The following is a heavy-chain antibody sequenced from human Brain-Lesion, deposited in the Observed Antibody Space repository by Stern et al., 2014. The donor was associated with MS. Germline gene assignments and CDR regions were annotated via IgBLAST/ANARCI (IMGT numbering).Heavy chain of an antibody. V-gene: IGHV3-30*18. CDR3: VKESQSLTXXXXX. D-gene: IGHD3-9*01. CDR1: GFTFSDFA. CDR2: ISDDGSYK. Sequence: VQLVESGGGVVQPGRPLRLSCAASGFTFSDFAMHWVRQAPGKGLEWVATISDDGSYKYYADSVKGRFTVSRDNPRNTLYMEMNSLRAEDTALYYCVKESQSLTXXXXXWGQGSPVTVSS. J-gene: IGHJ4*02.